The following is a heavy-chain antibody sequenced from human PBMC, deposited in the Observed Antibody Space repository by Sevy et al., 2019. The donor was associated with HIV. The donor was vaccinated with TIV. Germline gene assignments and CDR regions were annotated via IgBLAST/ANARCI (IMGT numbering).Heavy chain of an antibody. Sequence: GGSLRLSCAISGFTVSDKYIIWVRQAPGKGLEWVSVIFSSGSTYYADSAKGGFTISRDNSKNTVDLQMNSVRAEDTAVYYCVSLFLSYRSGWSYFDYWGQGTLVTVSS. CDR1: GFTVSDKY. CDR2: IFSSGST. V-gene: IGHV3-66*02. CDR3: VSLFLSYRSGWSYFDY. D-gene: IGHD6-19*01. J-gene: IGHJ4*02.